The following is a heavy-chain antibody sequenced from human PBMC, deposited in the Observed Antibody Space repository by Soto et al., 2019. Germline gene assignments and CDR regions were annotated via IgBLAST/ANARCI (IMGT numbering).Heavy chain of an antibody. CDR3: ARGGDAFHI. CDR2: VNPNPNSGRT. CDR1: GDTFTVYY. J-gene: IGHJ3*02. V-gene: IGHV1-2*06. Sequence: QVQLVQSGAELKKPGASVKVSCKASGDTFTVYYIDWVRQAPGQGLEWMGRVNPNPNSGRTNYARSFQDRVTMTWDTSISTAYMELSRLTSDDTAVYYCARGGDAFHIWGQGTMVTVSS.